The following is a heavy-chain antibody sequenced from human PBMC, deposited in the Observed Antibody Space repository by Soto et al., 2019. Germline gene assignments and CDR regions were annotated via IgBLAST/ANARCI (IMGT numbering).Heavy chain of an antibody. CDR1: GGTFSSYA. J-gene: IGHJ4*02. CDR2: IIPIFGTT. CDR3: ARTRGWNFDY. V-gene: IGHV1-69*05. D-gene: IGHD6-19*01. Sequence: VSCKASGGTFSSYAISWVRQAPGQGLEWMGGIIPIFGTTNYAQKFQGRVTMTTDTSTSTAYMELSSLRSDDTAVYYCARTRGWNFDYWGQGTLVTVSS.